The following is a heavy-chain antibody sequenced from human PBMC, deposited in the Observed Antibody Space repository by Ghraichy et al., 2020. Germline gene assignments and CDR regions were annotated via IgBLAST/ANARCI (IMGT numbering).Heavy chain of an antibody. CDR1: GFTFSSYA. V-gene: IGHV3-30-3*01. CDR3: AREYYSGYEPMFEY. Sequence: GGSLRLSCAASGFTFSSYAMVWVRQAPGKGLEWVAGISYDGSNKYYADSVKGRFTISRDNSKNTLYLQMNSLRAEDTAVYCCAREYYSGYEPMFEYWGQGILVTVSS. CDR2: ISYDGSNK. D-gene: IGHD5-12*01. J-gene: IGHJ4*02.